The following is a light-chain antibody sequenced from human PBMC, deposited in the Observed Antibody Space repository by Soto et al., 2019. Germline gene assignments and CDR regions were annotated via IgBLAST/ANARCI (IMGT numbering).Light chain of an antibody. CDR2: GAS. CDR1: QSVSSN. V-gene: IGKV3-15*01. J-gene: IGKJ1*01. Sequence: EIVMTQSPATLSVSPGERATLSCRASQSVSSNLAWYQQKPGQAPRLLIYGASTRATGIPARFSGSGSGTEFTLSISTLQYEDFQVYYCQQYHNWTGMVGEGTKVDIK. CDR3: QQYHNWTGM.